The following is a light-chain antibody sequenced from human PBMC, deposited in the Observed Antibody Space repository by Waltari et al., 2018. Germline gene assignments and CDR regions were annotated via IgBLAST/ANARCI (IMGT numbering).Light chain of an antibody. CDR3: QQAYSFPLT. CDR2: AAS. Sequence: DIQMTQSPSSLSASVGDRVTITCRASQGFSSFLAWFRQKPGKAPEPLIYAASSFQSGVPSRFSGSGSGTDFTLTISSLQPEDFATYYCQQAYSFPLTFGGGTKVEIK. V-gene: IGKV1-12*01. J-gene: IGKJ4*01. CDR1: QGFSSF.